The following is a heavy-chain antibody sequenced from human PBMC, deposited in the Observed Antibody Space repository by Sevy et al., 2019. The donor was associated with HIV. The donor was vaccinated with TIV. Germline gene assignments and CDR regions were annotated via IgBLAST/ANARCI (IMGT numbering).Heavy chain of an antibody. J-gene: IGHJ4*02. CDR2: ISYDGIIK. CDR3: AREGGYTSAWSPGNH. Sequence: GGSLRLSCAASGFTFNTHAMHWVRQAPGKGLEWVALISYDGIIKYYADSVKGRLTISRDNYKNTLSLQMNSLRVEDTAVYYCAREGGYTSAWSPGNHWGQGTLVTVSS. D-gene: IGHD6-19*01. V-gene: IGHV3-30*04. CDR1: GFTFNTHA.